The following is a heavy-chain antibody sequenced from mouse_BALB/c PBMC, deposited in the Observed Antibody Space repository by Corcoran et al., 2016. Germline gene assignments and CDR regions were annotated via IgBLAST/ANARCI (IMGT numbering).Heavy chain of an antibody. V-gene: IGHV9-3-1*01. J-gene: IGHJ4*01. CDR3: AREPYAMDY. Sequence: QIQLVQSGPELKKPGETVKISCKASGYTFTNYGRNWVKQAPGKGFKWMGWINTYTGEPTYAEDFKGRFALSLETSASTAYLQINHLKNEDTATYFGAREPYAMDYWGQGTSVTVAS. CDR1: GYTFTNYG. CDR2: INTYTGEP.